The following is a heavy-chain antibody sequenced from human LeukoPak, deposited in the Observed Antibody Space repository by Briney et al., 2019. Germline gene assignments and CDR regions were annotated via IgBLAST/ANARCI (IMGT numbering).Heavy chain of an antibody. D-gene: IGHD4-17*01. V-gene: IGHV3-64*01. J-gene: IGHJ4*02. CDR3: ARSTTVTAESDY. CDR1: GFTFSSYA. CDR2: ISSNGGST. Sequence: GGSLRLSCAASGFTFSSYAMHWVRQAPGKGLEYVSAISSNGGSTYYANSVKGRFTISRDNSKNTLYLQMGSLRAEDMAVYYCARSTTVTAESDYWGQGTLVTVSS.